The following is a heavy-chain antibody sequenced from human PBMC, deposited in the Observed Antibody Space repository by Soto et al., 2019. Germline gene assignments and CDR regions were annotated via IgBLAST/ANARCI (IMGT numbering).Heavy chain of an antibody. CDR3: AKDLGGYSSYDTDY. Sequence: EVQLVESGGGLVQPGGSLRLSCAASGFTFSSYYMSWVRQAQGKGLEWVANVNEDGGEKYYVDSVKGRFTVSRDNAENSLYLQMNSLRAEDTAVYYCAKDLGGYSSYDTDYWGQGTLVTVSS. J-gene: IGHJ4*02. D-gene: IGHD5-18*01. CDR2: VNEDGGEK. V-gene: IGHV3-7*01. CDR1: GFTFSSYY.